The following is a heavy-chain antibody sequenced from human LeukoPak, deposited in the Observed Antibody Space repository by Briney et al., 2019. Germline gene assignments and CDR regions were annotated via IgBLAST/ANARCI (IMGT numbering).Heavy chain of an antibody. D-gene: IGHD2-2*02. V-gene: IGHV4-4*07. CDR3: ASIGYRVRDYYMDV. CDR1: SGSISLYY. J-gene: IGHJ6*03. CDR2: IYTSGSS. Sequence: PSETLSLTCTVSSGSISLYYWTWIRQPAGKGLEWIGRIYTSGSSNYNPSLKGRVSISLDTSKSQFSLKLSSVTAADTAVYYCASIGYRVRDYYMDVWGKGTTVTVSS.